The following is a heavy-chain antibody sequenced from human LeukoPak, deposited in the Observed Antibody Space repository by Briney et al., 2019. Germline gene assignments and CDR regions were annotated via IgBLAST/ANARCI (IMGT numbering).Heavy chain of an antibody. Sequence: SETLSLTCTVSGGSISSYYWSWIRQPPGKGLEWIGYIYYSGSTNYNPSLKSRVTISVDTSKNQFSLKLSSVTAADTAVYYCARDGHWGYYFDYWGQGTLVTVSS. CDR3: ARDGHWGYYFDY. V-gene: IGHV4-59*01. D-gene: IGHD7-27*01. CDR2: IYYSGST. CDR1: GGSISSYY. J-gene: IGHJ4*02.